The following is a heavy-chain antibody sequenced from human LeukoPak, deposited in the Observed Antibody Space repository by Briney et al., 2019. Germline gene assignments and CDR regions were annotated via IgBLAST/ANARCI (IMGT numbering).Heavy chain of an antibody. Sequence: SETLSLTCTVSGGSISSYYWSWIRQPPGKGLEWIGYIYYSGSTNYNPSLKSRVTISVDTSKNQFSLKLSSVTAADTAVYYCARDGHWGYYFDYWGQGTLVTVSS. CDR3: ARDGHWGYYFDY. V-gene: IGHV4-59*01. D-gene: IGHD7-27*01. CDR2: IYYSGST. CDR1: GGSISSYY. J-gene: IGHJ4*02.